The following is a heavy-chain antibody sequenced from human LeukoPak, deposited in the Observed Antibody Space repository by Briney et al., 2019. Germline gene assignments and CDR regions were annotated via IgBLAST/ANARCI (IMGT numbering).Heavy chain of an antibody. CDR2: ISSSSSYI. J-gene: IGHJ4*02. D-gene: IGHD3-16*01. V-gene: IGHV3-21*01. CDR1: GFTFSSYS. Sequence: GGSLRLSRAASGFTFSSYSMNWVRQAPGKGLEWVSSISSSSSYIYYADSVKGRFTISRDNAKNSLYLQMNSLRAEDTAVYYCAREAGPYTGFDYWGQGTLVTVSS. CDR3: AREAGPYTGFDY.